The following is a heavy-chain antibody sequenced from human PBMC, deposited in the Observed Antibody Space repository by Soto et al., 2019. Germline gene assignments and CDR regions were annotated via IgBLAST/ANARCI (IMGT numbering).Heavy chain of an antibody. CDR1: GGSISSSSYY. CDR2: IYYSGST. D-gene: IGHD3-22*01. CDR3: AISAYYYDSSGYYLDY. J-gene: IGHJ4*02. V-gene: IGHV4-39*01. Sequence: SETLSLTCTVSGGSISSSSYYWGWIRQPPGKGLEWIGSIYYSGSTYYNPSLKSRVTISVDTSKNQFSLKLSSVTAADTAVYYCAISAYYYDSSGYYLDYWGQGTLVTVSS.